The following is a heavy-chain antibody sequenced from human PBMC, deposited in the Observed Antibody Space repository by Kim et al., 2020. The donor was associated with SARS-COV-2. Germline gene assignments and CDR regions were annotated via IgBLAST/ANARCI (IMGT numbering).Heavy chain of an antibody. V-gene: IGHV3-23*01. J-gene: IGHJ3*01. CDR1: GFLFSGFG. CDR2: IDTRGVNI. D-gene: IGHD1-26*01. Sequence: GGSLRLSCAASGFLFSGFGMNWVRQAPGKGLEWLATIDTRGVNIYYADSVKGRFTISRDNSKNTLELQLKGLRDEDTAVYYCAKDTHTGELGFMGGIDVWGQGTMVTVSS. CDR3: AKDTHTGELGFMGGIDV.